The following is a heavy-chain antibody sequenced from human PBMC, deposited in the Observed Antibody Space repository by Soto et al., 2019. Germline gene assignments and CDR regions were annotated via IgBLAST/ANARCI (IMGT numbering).Heavy chain of an antibody. V-gene: IGHV3-13*04. J-gene: IGHJ3*02. D-gene: IGHD3-10*01. CDR3: ARQASYHYYGSGHRDAFDI. CDR1: GFTFSSYD. Sequence: PGGSLRLSCAASGFTFSSYDMHWVRQATGKGLEWVSAIGTAGDTYYPGSVKGRFTISRENAKNSLYLQMNSLRAGDTAVYYCARQASYHYYGSGHRDAFDIWRQGTMVTVSS. CDR2: IGTAGDT.